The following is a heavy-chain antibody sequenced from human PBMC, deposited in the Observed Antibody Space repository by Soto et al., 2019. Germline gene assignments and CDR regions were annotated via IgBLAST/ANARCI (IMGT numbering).Heavy chain of an antibody. CDR1: GGTFSNHA. CDR2: IIPIFSTT. D-gene: IGHD6-13*01. Sequence: QVHLVQSGAEMKKPGSSVKVSCKAPGGTFSNHAINWVRQAPGQGLEWMGRIIPIFSTTNYAQKFQGRVTMTADESTITAYLELSSLTHDDTAVYYCAREVAADGTFREDVFDIWGQGTLVTVSS. J-gene: IGHJ3*02. V-gene: IGHV1-69*12. CDR3: AREVAADGTFREDVFDI.